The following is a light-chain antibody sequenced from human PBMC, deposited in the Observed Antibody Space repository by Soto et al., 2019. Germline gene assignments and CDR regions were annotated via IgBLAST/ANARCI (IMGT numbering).Light chain of an antibody. V-gene: IGKV1-39*01. CDR1: QSISSY. CDR3: QQSYSTPIT. Sequence: DMHMTQSPCSLSASVGYRFTITFQASQSISSYLNWYQQKPGKAPKLLIYAASSLQSGVPSRFSGSGSGTDFTLTISSLQPEDFATYYCQQSYSTPITFGQGTRLEIK. J-gene: IGKJ5*01. CDR2: AAS.